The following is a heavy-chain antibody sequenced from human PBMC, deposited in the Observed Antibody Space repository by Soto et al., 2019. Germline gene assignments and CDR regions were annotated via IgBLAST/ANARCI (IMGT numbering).Heavy chain of an antibody. CDR3: AKGELFQLVGDY. Sequence: EVQLLESGGDLVQPGGSLRLSCAASGFTFSSYAMSWVRQAPGKGLEWVSGITGGGGGSYYADSVKGRFTISRDNSKNTLYLQMNSLRAEDTAVYYCAKGELFQLVGDYWGQGTLVTVSS. CDR1: GFTFSSYA. J-gene: IGHJ4*02. D-gene: IGHD6-6*01. V-gene: IGHV3-23*01. CDR2: ITGGGGGS.